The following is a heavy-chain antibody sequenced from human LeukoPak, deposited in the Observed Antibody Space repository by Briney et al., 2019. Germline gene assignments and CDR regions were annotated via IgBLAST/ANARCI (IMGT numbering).Heavy chain of an antibody. V-gene: IGHV7-4-1*02. Sequence: ASVKVSCKASGYTFTSYAMNWVRQAPGQGLEWMGWINTNTGNPTYAQGFTGRFVFSLDTSVSTAYLQISSLKAEDTAVYYCARGITMVRGVLPKAFDIWGQGTMVTVSS. J-gene: IGHJ3*02. CDR3: ARGITMVRGVLPKAFDI. CDR2: INTNTGNP. D-gene: IGHD3-10*01. CDR1: GYTFTSYA.